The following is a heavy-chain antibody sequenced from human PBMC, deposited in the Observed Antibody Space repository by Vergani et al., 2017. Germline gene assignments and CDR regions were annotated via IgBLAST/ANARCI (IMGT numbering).Heavy chain of an antibody. J-gene: IGHJ5*02. CDR1: GFTFSSYG. D-gene: IGHD2-15*01. V-gene: IGHV3-33*01. Sequence: QVQLVESGGGVVQPGRSLRLSCAASGFTFSSYGMHWVRQAPGKGLEWVAVIWYDGSNKYYADSVKGRFTISRDNSKNTLYLQMNSLRAEDTAVYYCAREGYCSGGSCYSVPFDPWGQGTLVTVSS. CDR2: IWYDGSNK. CDR3: AREGYCSGGSCYSVPFDP.